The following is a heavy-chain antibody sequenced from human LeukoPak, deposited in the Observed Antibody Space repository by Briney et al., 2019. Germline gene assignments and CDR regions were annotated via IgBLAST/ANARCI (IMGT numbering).Heavy chain of an antibody. V-gene: IGHV3-30*02. CDR2: IRYDGSNK. CDR1: GFTFSSYG. J-gene: IGHJ3*02. Sequence: GGSLRLSCAASGFTFSSYGMHWVRQAPSKGLEWVAFIRYDGSNKYYAGSVKGRFTISRDNSKNTLYLQMNSLRAEDTAVYYCAKDRRIVGVTGAFDIWGQGTMVTVSS. CDR3: AKDRRIVGVTGAFDI. D-gene: IGHD1-26*01.